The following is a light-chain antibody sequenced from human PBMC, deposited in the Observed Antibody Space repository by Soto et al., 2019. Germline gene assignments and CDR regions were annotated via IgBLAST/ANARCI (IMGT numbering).Light chain of an antibody. CDR2: AAY. CDR1: QSISSY. Sequence: DIQITQSPSSLSASVGHRLTITCRASQSISSYLNWYQQKPGKAPKLLIYAAYSLQSGVPSRFSGSGSGTDFTHTIGSLQPQDFANYCCQQNYSTPYTFGQGTKLEIK. V-gene: IGKV1-39*01. J-gene: IGKJ2*01. CDR3: QQNYSTPYT.